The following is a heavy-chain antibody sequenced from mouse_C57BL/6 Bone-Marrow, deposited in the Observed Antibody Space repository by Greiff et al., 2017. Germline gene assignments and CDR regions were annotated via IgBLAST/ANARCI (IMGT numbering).Heavy chain of an antibody. CDR1: GYTFTSYT. CDR2: INPSSGYT. Sequence: QVQLKESGAELARPGASVKMSCKASGYTFTSYTMHWVNQRPGQGLEWIGYINPSSGYTKYNQKFKDKATLTADKSSSTAYMQLSSLTSEDSAVYYCARSLYDYDYAMDYWGQGTSVTVSS. V-gene: IGHV1-4*01. CDR3: ARSLYDYDYAMDY. D-gene: IGHD2-4*01. J-gene: IGHJ4*01.